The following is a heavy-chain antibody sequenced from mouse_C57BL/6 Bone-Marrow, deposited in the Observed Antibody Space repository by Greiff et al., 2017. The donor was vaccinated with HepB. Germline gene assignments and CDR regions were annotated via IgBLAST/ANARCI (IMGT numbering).Heavy chain of an antibody. CDR1: GYTFTSYG. Sequence: VQLQQSGAELARPGASVKLSCKASGYTFTSYGISWVKQRTGQGLEWIGEIYPRSGNTYYNEKFKGKATLTADKSSSTAYMELRSLTSEDSAVYFCARFYYGLLGYFDVWGTVTTVTISS. D-gene: IGHD1-2*01. CDR3: ARFYYGLLGYFDV. J-gene: IGHJ1*03. V-gene: IGHV1-81*01. CDR2: IYPRSGNT.